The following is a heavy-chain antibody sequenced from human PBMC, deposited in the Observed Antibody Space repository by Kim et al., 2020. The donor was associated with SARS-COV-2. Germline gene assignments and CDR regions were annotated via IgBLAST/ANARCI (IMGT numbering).Heavy chain of an antibody. J-gene: IGHJ6*02. CDR2: IWFYGSNA. Sequence: GGSLRLSCTTSGFTFKNYGMHWVRQAPGKGLEWVAVIWFYGSNAFYEDSLKGRFTISRDNFKNILYLHMNSLRAEDTAVYYCAKAGSVGTYYYYGLDVWGQGTTVTVSS. CDR1: GFTFKNYG. D-gene: IGHD7-27*01. CDR3: AKAGSVGTYYYYGLDV. V-gene: IGHV3-33*06.